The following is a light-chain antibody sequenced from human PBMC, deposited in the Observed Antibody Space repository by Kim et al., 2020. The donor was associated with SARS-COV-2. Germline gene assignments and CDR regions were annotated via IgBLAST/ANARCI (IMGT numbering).Light chain of an antibody. J-gene: IGKJ5*01. V-gene: IGKV1-39*01. Sequence: SVGDRVIITCRASQSISSHLNCYQQKPGKAPKLLIYAASSLQSAVPSRFTGSGSGTEFTLTIRTRQPEDDATYYCQQGYSSPPITFGQGTRLEIK. CDR2: AAS. CDR1: QSISSH. CDR3: QQGYSSPPIT.